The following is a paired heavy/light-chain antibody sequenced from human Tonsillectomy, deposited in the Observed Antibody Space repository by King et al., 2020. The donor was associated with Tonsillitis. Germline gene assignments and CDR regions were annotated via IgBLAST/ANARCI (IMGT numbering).Heavy chain of an antibody. V-gene: IGHV1-69*06. J-gene: IGHJ4*02. CDR1: GDTLRSYA. CDR3: ARGEGASYYLDHWGGGIHYLDY. Sequence: QVQLVQSGAEVKKPGSSVKVSCQASGDTLRSYAISWVRQAPGQGLEWMGGIVPIFDSAAPNYAQKFQDRVTITADRSTGTAYMELSSLKSDDTAVYYCARGEGASYYLDHWGGGIHYLDYWGQGSL. CDR2: IVPIFDSAAP. D-gene: IGHD1-26*01.
Light chain of an antibody. CDR2: WAS. CDR3: QQYYSTPFT. CDR1: QSVLYSSNNKNY. Sequence: DIVMTQSPDSLAVSLGERATINCKSSQSVLYSSNNKNYLAWYQQRPGQPPRLLIYWASTRESGVPDRFSGSGSGTDFTLTISSLQAEDVAVYYCQQYYSTPFTFGPGTKVNI. J-gene: IGKJ3*01. V-gene: IGKV4-1*01.